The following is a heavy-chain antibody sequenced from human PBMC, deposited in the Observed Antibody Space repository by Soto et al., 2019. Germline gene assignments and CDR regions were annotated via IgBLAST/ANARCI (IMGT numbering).Heavy chain of an antibody. CDR1: GYTFTAYY. V-gene: IGHV1-2*02. D-gene: IGHD3-10*01. CDR3: ARNMDYYYGPGSGNGHGF. J-gene: IGHJ6*02. CDR2: INPRFGDT. Sequence: QVQLVQSGAELKEPGDSVRVSCEASGYTFTAYYIHWVRQAPGQGLEWMGWINPRFGDTYYAQDFQGRVSMTRDTSISTVYMGLSMLPSDDTAIYYCARNMDYYYGPGSGNGHGFWGQGTTVTVFS.